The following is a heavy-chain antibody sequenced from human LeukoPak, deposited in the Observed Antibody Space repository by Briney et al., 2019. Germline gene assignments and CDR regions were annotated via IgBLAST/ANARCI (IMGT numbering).Heavy chain of an antibody. CDR1: GFTFSRYS. D-gene: IGHD4-17*01. J-gene: IGHJ4*02. Sequence: GGSLRLSCAASGFTFSRYSMNWVRQAPGKGLEWVPSISSSSTYIYYADSVKGRFTVSRDNAKNSVYLQMNSLRAEDTAVYYCAKADGDKPFDYWGQGTLVTVSS. CDR2: ISSSSTYI. CDR3: AKADGDKPFDY. V-gene: IGHV3-21*01.